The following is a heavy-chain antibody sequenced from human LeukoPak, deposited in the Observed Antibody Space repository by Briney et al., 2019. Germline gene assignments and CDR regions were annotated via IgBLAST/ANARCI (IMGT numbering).Heavy chain of an antibody. CDR2: ISGSGGST. CDR3: TGRVTGMDYYDF. J-gene: IGHJ4*02. Sequence: PGGSLRLSCAASGFTFSSYAMSWVRQAPGKGLEWVSAISGSGGSTYYADSVKGRFTISRDNSKNTLYLQMNSLRAEDTAVYYCTGRVTGMDYYDFWGQGALVTVSS. D-gene: IGHD5-18*01. CDR1: GFTFSSYA. V-gene: IGHV3-23*01.